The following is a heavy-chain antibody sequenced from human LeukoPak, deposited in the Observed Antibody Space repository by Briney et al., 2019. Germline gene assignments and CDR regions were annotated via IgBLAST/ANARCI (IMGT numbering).Heavy chain of an antibody. CDR2: IYYSGST. Sequence: PSETLSLTCTVSGGSISSSSYYWGWIRQPPGKGLEWIGSIYYSGSTYYNPSLKSRVTISVDTSKNQFSLKLSSVTAADTAVYYCARGRGTIFGVVITQYYFDYWGQGTLVTVSS. CDR3: ARGRGTIFGVVITQYYFDY. J-gene: IGHJ4*02. V-gene: IGHV4-39*07. D-gene: IGHD3-3*01. CDR1: GGSISSSSYY.